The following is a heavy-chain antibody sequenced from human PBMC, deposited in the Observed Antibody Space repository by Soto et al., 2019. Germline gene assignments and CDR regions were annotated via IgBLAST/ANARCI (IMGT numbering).Heavy chain of an antibody. CDR2: INESGETT. CDR1: GLTCRGYT. Sequence: PGGSLRLSCAVSGLTCRGYTMSWVRQAPGGGLEWVASINESGETTYYADSVRGRLTISRDNSKNTLYLQLSSLRAEDTAIYYCAKPRGRYYEDFWGQGTLVTVSS. J-gene: IGHJ4*02. CDR3: AKPRGRYYEDF. D-gene: IGHD1-26*01. V-gene: IGHV3-23*01.